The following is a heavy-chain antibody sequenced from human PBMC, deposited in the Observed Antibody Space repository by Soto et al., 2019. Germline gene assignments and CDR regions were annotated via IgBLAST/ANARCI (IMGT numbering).Heavy chain of an antibody. J-gene: IGHJ5*02. V-gene: IGHV4-34*01. Sequence: QVQLQQWGAGLLKPSETLSLTCAVYGGSFSGYYWSWIRQPPGKGLEWIGEINHSGSTNYNPSLKSRVTISVDTSKNQFSLKLSSVTAADTAVYYCAREGRSWFLQKNWFDPWGQGTLVTVSS. CDR1: GGSFSGYY. CDR3: AREGRSWFLQKNWFDP. D-gene: IGHD6-13*01. CDR2: INHSGST.